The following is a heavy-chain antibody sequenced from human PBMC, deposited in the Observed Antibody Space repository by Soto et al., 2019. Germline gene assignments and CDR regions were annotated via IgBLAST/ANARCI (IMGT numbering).Heavy chain of an antibody. Sequence: ASVKVSCKASGYTFTGYYIHWVRQAPGQGLEWMGWINPNSGGTNYAQKFQGWVTMTRDTSISTAYMELSRLRSDDTAVYYCARAGASMPYYYYGMDVWGQGTTVTVSS. CDR2: INPNSGGT. CDR1: GYTFTGYY. D-gene: IGHD2-8*02. J-gene: IGHJ6*02. CDR3: ARAGASMPYYYYGMDV. V-gene: IGHV1-2*04.